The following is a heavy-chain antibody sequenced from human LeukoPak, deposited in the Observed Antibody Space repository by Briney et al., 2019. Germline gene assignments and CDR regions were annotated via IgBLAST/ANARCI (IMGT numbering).Heavy chain of an antibody. Sequence: PGGSLRLSCAASGFSFSTYAISWVRQAPGKGLEWVSCISTTSSYIFYADSVRGRFTISRDNAKNSLYLQMDSLRAEDTAVYYCARAVRYSYGHYFDYWGQGTLVTVSS. J-gene: IGHJ4*02. CDR1: GFSFSTYA. D-gene: IGHD5-18*01. V-gene: IGHV3-21*01. CDR3: ARAVRYSYGHYFDY. CDR2: ISTTSSYI.